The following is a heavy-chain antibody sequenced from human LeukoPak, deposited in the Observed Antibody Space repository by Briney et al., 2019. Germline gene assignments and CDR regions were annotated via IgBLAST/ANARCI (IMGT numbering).Heavy chain of an antibody. Sequence: PGGSLRLSCAASGFTFSSYAMSWVRQAPGKGLEWVSAISGSGGSTYYADSVKGRFTISRDNSKNTLYLQMNSLRAEDTAVYYCPKVHGDYVSYFDYWGQGTLVTVSS. CDR3: PKVHGDYVSYFDY. D-gene: IGHD4-17*01. CDR1: GFTFSSYA. J-gene: IGHJ4*02. CDR2: ISGSGGST. V-gene: IGHV3-23*01.